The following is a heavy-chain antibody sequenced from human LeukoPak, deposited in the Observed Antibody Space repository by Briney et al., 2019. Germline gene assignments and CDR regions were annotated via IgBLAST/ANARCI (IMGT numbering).Heavy chain of an antibody. CDR1: GFTFSSYE. D-gene: IGHD2/OR15-2a*01. CDR2: ITGSGDTI. V-gene: IGHV3-48*03. J-gene: IGHJ4*02. CDR3: ARERTTIVSGTTIGAY. Sequence: GGSLRLSCSASGFTFSSYEMNWVRQAPGKGLEWISYITGSGDTIYYADSVRGRFTISRDNGKNSLFLQMNSLTADDTAVYYCARERTTIVSGTTIGAYWGQGTLVTVSS.